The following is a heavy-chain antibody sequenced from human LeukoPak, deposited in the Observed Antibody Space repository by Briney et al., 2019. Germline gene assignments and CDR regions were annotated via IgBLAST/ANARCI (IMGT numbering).Heavy chain of an antibody. Sequence: MPSETLSLTCAVYGGSFSGYYWSWIRQPPGKGLEWIGEINHSRSTNYNPSLKSRVTISVDTSKNQFSLKLSSVTAADTAVYYCARGNTYYDILTGYSYPGGRDYGMDVWGQGTTVTVSS. CDR2: INHSRST. V-gene: IGHV4-34*01. CDR1: GGSFSGYY. J-gene: IGHJ6*02. D-gene: IGHD3-9*01. CDR3: ARGNTYYDILTGYSYPGGRDYGMDV.